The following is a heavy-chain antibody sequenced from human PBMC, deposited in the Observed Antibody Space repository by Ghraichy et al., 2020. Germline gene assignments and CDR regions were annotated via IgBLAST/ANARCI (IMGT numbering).Heavy chain of an antibody. CDR3: TRHRGSSGDEAFDI. CDR2: IRSKANSYAT. D-gene: IGHD6-6*01. CDR1: GFTFSGSA. J-gene: IGHJ3*02. Sequence: GGSLRLSCAASGFTFSGSAMHWVRQASGKGLEWVGRIRSKANSYATAYAASVKGRFTISRDDSKNTAYLQMNSLKTEDTAVYYCTRHRGSSGDEAFDIWGQGTMVTVSS. V-gene: IGHV3-73*01.